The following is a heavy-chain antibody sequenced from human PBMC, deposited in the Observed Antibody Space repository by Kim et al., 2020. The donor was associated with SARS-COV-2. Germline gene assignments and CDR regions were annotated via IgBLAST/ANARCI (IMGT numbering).Heavy chain of an antibody. CDR2: IYTSGST. J-gene: IGHJ6*02. D-gene: IGHD3-10*01. V-gene: IGHV4-4*07. CDR3: ARESLITMVRGVIYYYYGMDV. CDR1: GGSISSYY. Sequence: SETLSLTCTVSGGSISSYYWSWIRQPAGKGLEWIGRIYTSGSTNYNPSLKSRVTMSVDTSKNQFSLKLSSVTAADTAVYYYARESLITMVRGVIYYYYGMDVWGQGTTVTVSS.